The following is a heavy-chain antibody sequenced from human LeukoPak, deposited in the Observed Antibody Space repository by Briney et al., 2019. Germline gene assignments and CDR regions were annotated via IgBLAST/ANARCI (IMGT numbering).Heavy chain of an antibody. CDR3: ARGFGSGSQVFFDY. Sequence: PGGSLRLSCTVSGFTVSINSMSWVRQAPGKGLECISYISGSGDTKSYADSVKGRFTIFRDNAKNSLYLQMSSLRAEDTAVYYCARGFGSGSQVFFDYWGQGTLVTVSS. V-gene: IGHV3-11*04. CDR2: ISGSGDTK. J-gene: IGHJ4*02. CDR1: GFTVSINS. D-gene: IGHD3-10*01.